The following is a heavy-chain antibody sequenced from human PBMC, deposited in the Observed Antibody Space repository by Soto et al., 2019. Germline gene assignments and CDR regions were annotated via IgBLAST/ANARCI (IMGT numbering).Heavy chain of an antibody. D-gene: IGHD3-16*01. V-gene: IGHV4-34*01. CDR2: INHSGST. CDR3: VRGGGNTGYYFDY. J-gene: IGHJ4*02. CDR1: GGSFSGYY. Sequence: SETLSLTCAVYGGSFSGYYWSWIRQPPGKGLEWIGEINHSGSTNYNPSLKSRVTISVDTSKNQCSLKLSSVTAADTAVYYCVRGGGNTGYYFDYWGQGTLVTVSS.